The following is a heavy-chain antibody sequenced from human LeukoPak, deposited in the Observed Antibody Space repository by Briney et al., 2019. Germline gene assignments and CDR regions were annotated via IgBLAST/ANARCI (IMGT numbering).Heavy chain of an antibody. J-gene: IGHJ6*02. CDR3: ARDLLERVRGVMLKVYYYYGMDV. D-gene: IGHD3-10*01. V-gene: IGHV1-46*01. CDR1: GYTFTSYY. Sequence: GASVKVSCKASGYTFTSYYMHWVRQAPGQGLEWMGIINPSGGSTSYAQKFQGRVTMTRDTSTSTVYMELSSLRSEDTAVYYCARDLLERVRGVMLKVYYYYGMDVWGQGTTVTVSS. CDR2: INPSGGST.